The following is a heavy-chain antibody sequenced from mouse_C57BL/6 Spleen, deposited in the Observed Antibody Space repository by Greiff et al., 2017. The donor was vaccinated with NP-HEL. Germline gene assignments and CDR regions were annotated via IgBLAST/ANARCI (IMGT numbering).Heavy chain of an antibody. CDR3: TYGSSSDY. J-gene: IGHJ2*01. CDR2: IDPETGGN. V-gene: IGHV1-15*01. Sequence: VQLQQSGAELVRPGASVTLSCKASGYTFTDYEMRWVKQTPVHGLEWIGAIDPETGGNAYNQKFKGKAILTADKSSSTAYMELRSLTSEDSAVYYCTYGSSSDYWGQGTTLTVSS. CDR1: GYTFTDYE. D-gene: IGHD1-1*01.